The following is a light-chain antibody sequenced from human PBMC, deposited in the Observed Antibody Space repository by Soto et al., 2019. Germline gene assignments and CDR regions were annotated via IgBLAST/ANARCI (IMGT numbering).Light chain of an antibody. V-gene: IGKV3-20*01. CDR1: QSVSSSY. J-gene: IGKJ4*01. CDR2: GAS. Sequence: EIVLTQSPGTLSLSPGERATLSCRASQSVSSSYLAWYQHKPGQAPRVPIYGASSRATGIPDRFSGSGSGTDFTLTISRLEPEDFAVYFCQQYGSSPLTFGGGTKVEIK. CDR3: QQYGSSPLT.